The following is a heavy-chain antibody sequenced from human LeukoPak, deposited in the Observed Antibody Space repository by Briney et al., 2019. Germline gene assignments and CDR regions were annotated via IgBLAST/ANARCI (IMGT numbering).Heavy chain of an antibody. CDR1: GFTFSSYA. Sequence: GGSLRLSCAASGFTFSSYAMSWVRQAPGKGLEWVSAISGSGGSTYYADSVKGRFTISRDNSKSTLYLQMNSLRAEDTAVYYCAKSLGYSDSSGEPLIAFDIWGQGTMVTVSS. CDR2: ISGSGGST. J-gene: IGHJ3*02. CDR3: AKSLGYSDSSGEPLIAFDI. D-gene: IGHD3-22*01. V-gene: IGHV3-23*01.